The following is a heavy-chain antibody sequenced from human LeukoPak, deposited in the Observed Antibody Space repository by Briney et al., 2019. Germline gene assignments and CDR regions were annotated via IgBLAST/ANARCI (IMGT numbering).Heavy chain of an antibody. CDR3: ARDPSGSSRGYFDY. CDR1: GYTFTSYG. J-gene: IGHJ4*02. Sequence: ASVKVSCKASGYTFTSYGISWVRQAPGQGLEWMGWISAYNGNTNYAQKLQGRVTMTTDTSTSTAYMELRSLRSEDTAMYYCARDPSGSSRGYFDYWGQGTLVTVSS. CDR2: ISAYNGNT. D-gene: IGHD1-26*01. V-gene: IGHV1-18*01.